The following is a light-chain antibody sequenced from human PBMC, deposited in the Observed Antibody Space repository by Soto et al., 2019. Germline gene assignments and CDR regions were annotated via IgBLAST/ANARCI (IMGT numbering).Light chain of an antibody. CDR1: SSNIGSNT. V-gene: IGLV1-44*01. Sequence: QSVLTQPPSASGTPGQRVTISCSGSSSNIGSNTVNWYQQFPGTAPKLLIYSNNQRPSGVPDRISGSKSGTSDSLAISGLQSEDEADYYCAAWDDSLNGVVFGGGTQLTVL. CDR3: AAWDDSLNGVV. J-gene: IGLJ2*01. CDR2: SNN.